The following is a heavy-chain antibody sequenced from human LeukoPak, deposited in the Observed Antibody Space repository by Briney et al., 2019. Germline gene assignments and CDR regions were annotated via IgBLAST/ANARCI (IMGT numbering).Heavy chain of an antibody. V-gene: IGHV3-7*01. CDR3: ARGDEYQLPMADY. CDR2: IKNDGSDK. D-gene: IGHD2-2*01. J-gene: IGHJ4*02. Sequence: GGSLRLSCVASGFTFSSYWMSWLRQAPGKGPEWVANIKNDGSDKYYVDSVKGRFTFSRDNAKNSLYLQMNSLRAEDTAVYYCARGDEYQLPMADYWGRGTLVTVSS. CDR1: GFTFSSYW.